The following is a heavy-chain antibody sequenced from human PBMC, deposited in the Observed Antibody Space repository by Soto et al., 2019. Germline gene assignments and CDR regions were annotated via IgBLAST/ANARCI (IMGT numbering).Heavy chain of an antibody. D-gene: IGHD4-17*01. CDR1: GFTFSSYA. CDR3: AKDPHYGDYEGGY. Sequence: EVQLLESGGGLVQPGGSLRLSCAASGFTFSSYAMSWVRQAPGKGLEWVSAISGSGGSTYYADSVKGRFTISRDDSKNTLYLQMNSLRAEDMAVYYCAKDPHYGDYEGGYWGQGTLVTVSS. CDR2: ISGSGGST. V-gene: IGHV3-23*01. J-gene: IGHJ4*02.